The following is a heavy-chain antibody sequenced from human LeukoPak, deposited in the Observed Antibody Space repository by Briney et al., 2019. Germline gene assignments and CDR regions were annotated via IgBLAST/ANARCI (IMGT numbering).Heavy chain of an antibody. CDR3: ATLQYGGNSQPFDY. J-gene: IGHJ4*02. Sequence: ASVKVSCTVSGYTVTELSMHWVRQAPGKGLEWMGGFDPEDGETIYAQKFQGRVTMTEDTFTDSAYMELSSLRSEDTAVYYCATLQYGGNSQPFDYWGQGTLVTVSS. V-gene: IGHV1-24*01. D-gene: IGHD4-23*01. CDR2: FDPEDGET. CDR1: GYTVTELS.